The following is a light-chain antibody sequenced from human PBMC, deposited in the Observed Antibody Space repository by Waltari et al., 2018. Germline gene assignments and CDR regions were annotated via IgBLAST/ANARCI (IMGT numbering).Light chain of an antibody. CDR3: QQRTDWPLT. CDR1: QSVKMY. J-gene: IGKJ4*01. Sequence: EIVLTQSPGTLSLSPGERATLSCRASQSVKMYLAWYQQTPGQAPRLLIYDASTRAAGIPARFSGSASGTYFLLTISGLEPEDVGVYYCQQRTDWPLTFGGGTKVEIK. V-gene: IGKV3-11*01. CDR2: DAS.